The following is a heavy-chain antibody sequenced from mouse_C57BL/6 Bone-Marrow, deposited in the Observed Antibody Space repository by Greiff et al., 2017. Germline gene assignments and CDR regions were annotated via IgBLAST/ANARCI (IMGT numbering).Heavy chain of an antibody. CDR1: GYTFTSYW. J-gene: IGHJ4*01. D-gene: IGHD6-1*01. Sequence: VQLQQPGPELVKPGASVKMSCKASGYTFTSYWITWVKQRPGQSLEWIGDIYPDSGSTNYNEKFKSKATLTVDTSSSTAYMQLSSLTSEDSAVYYGAREDCRICYAMDYWGQGTSVTVSS. CDR2: IYPDSGST. V-gene: IGHV1-55*01. CDR3: AREDCRICYAMDY.